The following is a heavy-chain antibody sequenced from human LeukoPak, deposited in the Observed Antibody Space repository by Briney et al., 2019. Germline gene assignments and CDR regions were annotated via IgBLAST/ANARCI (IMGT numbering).Heavy chain of an antibody. D-gene: IGHD2-2*01. CDR2: ISGSGGST. CDR1: GFTFSSYA. V-gene: IGHV3-23*01. Sequence: PGGSLRLSCAASGFTFSSYAMSWVRQAPGKGLEWVSAISGSGGSTYYADSVKGRFTISRDNPKNTPYLQMNSLRAEDTAVYYCAKIRGRYQLLFGFDYWGQGTLVTVSS. J-gene: IGHJ4*02. CDR3: AKIRGRYQLLFGFDY.